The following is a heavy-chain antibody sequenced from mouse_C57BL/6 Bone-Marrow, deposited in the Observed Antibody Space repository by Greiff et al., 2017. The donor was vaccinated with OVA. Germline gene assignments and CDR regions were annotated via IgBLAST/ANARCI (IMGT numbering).Heavy chain of an antibody. D-gene: IGHD1-1*01. J-gene: IGHJ3*01. Sequence: EVQLQQSGPVLVKPGASVKMSCKASGYTFTDYYMNWVKQSHGKSLEWIGVINPYNGGTSYNQKFKGKATLTVDKSSSTAYMELNSLTSEDSAVYYSASALLFITAGWGQGTLVTVSA. CDR2: INPYNGGT. V-gene: IGHV1-19*01. CDR1: GYTFTDYY. CDR3: ASALLFITAG.